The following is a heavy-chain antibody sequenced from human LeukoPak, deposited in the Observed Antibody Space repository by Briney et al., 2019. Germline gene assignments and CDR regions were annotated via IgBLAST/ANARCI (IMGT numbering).Heavy chain of an antibody. J-gene: IGHJ6*02. D-gene: IGHD3-10*01. Sequence: GASVKVSCKVSGYTLTELSMHWVRQAPGKGLEWMGGFDPEDGETIYAQKFQGRVTMTEDTSTDTAYMELSSLRSEDTAVYYCATDTLWFGEFSIYYYYGMDVWGQGTTVTVSS. CDR2: FDPEDGET. V-gene: IGHV1-24*01. CDR1: GYTLTELS. CDR3: ATDTLWFGEFSIYYYYGMDV.